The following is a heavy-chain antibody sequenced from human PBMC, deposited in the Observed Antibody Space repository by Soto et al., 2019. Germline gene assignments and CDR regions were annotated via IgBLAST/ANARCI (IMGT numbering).Heavy chain of an antibody. Sequence: GASLKISCEVSGYSFANYWISWVRQMPGQGLQWLGTIDSSDSYTRYSPSFQGHVTISADRSLNTAYLHFSSLQASDTAIYFWGRRSHSCDCNYLCYWGQGALVTVSS. J-gene: IGHJ4*03. CDR2: IDSSDSYT. CDR1: GYSFANYW. D-gene: IGHD1-7*01. V-gene: IGHV5-10-1*01. CDR3: GRRSHSCDCNYLCY.